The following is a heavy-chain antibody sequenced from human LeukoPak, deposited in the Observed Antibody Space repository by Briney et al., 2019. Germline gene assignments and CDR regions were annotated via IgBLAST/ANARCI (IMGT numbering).Heavy chain of an antibody. V-gene: IGHV4-39*01. D-gene: IGHD6-13*01. CDR1: GGSISSSSYY. CDR2: IYYSGST. Sequence: PSETLSLTCTVSGGSISSSSYYWGWIRQPPGKGLEWIGSIYYSGSTYYNPSLKSRVTISVDTSKNQFPLKLSSVTAADTAVYYCARRVGGIAAAGSIDYWGQGTLVTVSS. J-gene: IGHJ4*02. CDR3: ARRVGGIAAAGSIDY.